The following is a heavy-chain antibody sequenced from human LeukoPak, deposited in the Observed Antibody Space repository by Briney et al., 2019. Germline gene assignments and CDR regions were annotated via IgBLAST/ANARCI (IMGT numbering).Heavy chain of an antibody. CDR3: ARDRVGASSAFDI. D-gene: IGHD1-26*01. CDR1: GFTFSSYS. V-gene: IGHV3-21*01. CDR2: ISSSSSYI. Sequence: PGGSLRLSCAASGFTFSSYSMNWVRQAPGKGREWVSSISSSSSYIYYADSVKGRFTISRDNAKNSLYLQMNSLRAEDTAVYYCARDRVGASSAFDIWGQGTMVTVSS. J-gene: IGHJ3*02.